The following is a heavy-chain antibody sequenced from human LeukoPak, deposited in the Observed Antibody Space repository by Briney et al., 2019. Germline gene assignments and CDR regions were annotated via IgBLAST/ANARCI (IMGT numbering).Heavy chain of an antibody. CDR3: ARDHDDCSSASCYD. J-gene: IGHJ4*02. D-gene: IGHD2-2*01. CDR2: INPNSGGT. CDR1: GYTFTGYY. Sequence: ASVKVSCKASGYTFTGYYIHWVRQAPGQGLEWMGRINPNSGGTNYAQKFQGRVTMTRDTSISTAYMELSRLRSDDTAVYYCARDHDDCSSASCYDWGQGTLVTVSS. V-gene: IGHV1-2*06.